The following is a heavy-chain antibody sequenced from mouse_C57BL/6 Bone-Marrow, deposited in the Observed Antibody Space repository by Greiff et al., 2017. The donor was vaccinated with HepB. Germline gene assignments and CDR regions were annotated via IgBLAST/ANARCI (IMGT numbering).Heavy chain of an antibody. CDR3: ARRYPYYFDY. J-gene: IGHJ2*01. CDR2: IDPSDSYT. CDR1: GYTFTSYW. Sequence: QVQLKQPGAELVMPGASVKLSCKASGYTFTSYWMHWVKQRPGQGLEWIGEIDPSDSYTNYNQKFKGKSTLTVDKSSSTAYMQLISLTSEDSAVYYCARRYPYYFDYWGQGTTLTVSS. V-gene: IGHV1-69*01. D-gene: IGHD2-14*01.